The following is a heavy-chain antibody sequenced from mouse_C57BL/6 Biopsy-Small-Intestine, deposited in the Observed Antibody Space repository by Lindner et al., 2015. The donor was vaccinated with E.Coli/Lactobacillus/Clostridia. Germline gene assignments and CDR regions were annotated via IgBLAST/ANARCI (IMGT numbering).Heavy chain of an antibody. J-gene: IGHJ3*01. D-gene: IGHD2-13*01. Sequence: VQLQESGAELVRPGASVKLSCTASGFNIKDDYMHWVKQRPEQGLEWIGRIDPANGNTKYAPKFQDKATITADTSSNTAYLQLSSLTSEDTAVYYCARGDYVSLFAYWGQGTPVTVSA. V-gene: IGHV14-3*01. CDR3: ARGDYVSLFAY. CDR1: GFNIKDDY. CDR2: IDPANGNT.